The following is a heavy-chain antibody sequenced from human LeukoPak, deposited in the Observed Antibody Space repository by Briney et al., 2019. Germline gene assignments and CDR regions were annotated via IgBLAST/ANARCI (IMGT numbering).Heavy chain of an antibody. CDR2: ISGDGGST. D-gene: IGHD6-13*01. CDR1: GFTFDDYA. CDR3: AKDPTDSAAAPGLGIDY. J-gene: IGHJ4*02. Sequence: GGSLRLSCAASGFTFDDYAMHWVRQAPGKGLERVSLISGDGGSTYYADSVKGRFTISRDNSKNSLYLQMNSLRTEDTALYYCAKDPTDSAAAPGLGIDYWGQGTLVTASS. V-gene: IGHV3-43*02.